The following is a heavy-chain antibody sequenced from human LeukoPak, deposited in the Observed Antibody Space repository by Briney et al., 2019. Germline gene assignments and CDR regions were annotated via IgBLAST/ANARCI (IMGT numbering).Heavy chain of an antibody. CDR2: FNPTGGGS. CDR1: GYTFTDYY. D-gene: IGHD3-22*01. J-gene: IGHJ1*01. V-gene: IGHV1-2*02. CDR3: PEVAFDSSGEQYYAHS. Sequence: GASVKVSCKASGYTFTDYYMHWVRQVPGQGLEWVGWFNPTGGGSHLAQKFQGRVALSMDQSSNPAYLDVITLTSHDTAFYYGPEVAFDSSGEQYYAHSWGQGSLVTVSS.